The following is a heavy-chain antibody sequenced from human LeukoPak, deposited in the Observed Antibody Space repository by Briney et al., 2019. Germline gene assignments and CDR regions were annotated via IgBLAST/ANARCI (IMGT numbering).Heavy chain of an antibody. CDR1: GGSISIYY. V-gene: IGHV4-59*12. CDR3: ARAPGYYDSSGYNFNY. D-gene: IGHD3-22*01. J-gene: IGHJ4*02. Sequence: PSETLSLTCTVSGGSISIYYWSWIRQPPGKGLEWIGYISYSGSTDYNPSLKSRVTMSVDTSINQFSLKLSSVTAADTAVYYCARAPGYYDSSGYNFNYWGQGTLVTVSS. CDR2: ISYSGST.